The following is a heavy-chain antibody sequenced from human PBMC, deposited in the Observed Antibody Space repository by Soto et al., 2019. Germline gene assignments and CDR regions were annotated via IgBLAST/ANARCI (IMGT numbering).Heavy chain of an antibody. J-gene: IGHJ4*02. Sequence: EVQLVESGGGLVKPGGSLRLFCAASGFTFSSYSMNWVRQAPGKGLEWVSSISSSSSYIYYADSVKGRFTISRDNAKNSLYLQMHSLRAEDTAVYYCARVLSGSHEDYWGQGTLVTVSS. V-gene: IGHV3-21*01. CDR2: ISSSSSYI. D-gene: IGHD3-10*01. CDR1: GFTFSSYS. CDR3: ARVLSGSHEDY.